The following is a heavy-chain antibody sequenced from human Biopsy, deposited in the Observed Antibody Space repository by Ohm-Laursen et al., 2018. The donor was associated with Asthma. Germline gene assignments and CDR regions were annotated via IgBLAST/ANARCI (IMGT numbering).Heavy chain of an antibody. V-gene: IGHV1-69*13. CDR1: GGTFNTYV. Sequence: SVKVSCKPLGGTFNTYVIGWVRQATGQGLEWMGGINSVFGTTTYPQKFQDRVTITADDSTSIVYMELSSLRSEDTAVYYCARKAGSCISRTCYSLDFWGQGTLVTVSS. D-gene: IGHD2-2*01. CDR2: INSVFGTT. J-gene: IGHJ4*02. CDR3: ARKAGSCISRTCYSLDF.